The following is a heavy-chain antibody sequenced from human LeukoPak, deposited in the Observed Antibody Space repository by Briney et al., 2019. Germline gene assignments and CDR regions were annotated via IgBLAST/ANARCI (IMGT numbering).Heavy chain of an antibody. CDR3: ARGSSGYYYEYYFDY. V-gene: IGHV1-69*13. Sequence: SVKVSCKASGGTFSSYAISWVRQAPGQGLEWMGGIIPIFGTANYAQKFQGRVTITADESTSTAYMELSSLRSEDTAVYYCARGSSGYYYEYYFDYWGQGTLVTVSS. CDR2: IIPIFGTA. J-gene: IGHJ4*02. CDR1: GGTFSSYA. D-gene: IGHD3-22*01.